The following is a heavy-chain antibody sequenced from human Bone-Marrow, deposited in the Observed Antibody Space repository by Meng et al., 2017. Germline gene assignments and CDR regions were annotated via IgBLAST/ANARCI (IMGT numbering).Heavy chain of an antibody. CDR1: GFTVSSNY. D-gene: IGHD3-22*01. J-gene: IGHJ3*02. Sequence: GESLKISCAASGFTVSSNYMSWVRQAPGKGLEWVSVIYSGGSTYYADSVKGRFTISRHNSKNTLYLQMNSLRAEDTAVYYCARVRWDYDSSGYRRAFDIWGQGTMVTVSS. V-gene: IGHV3-53*04. CDR3: ARVRWDYDSSGYRRAFDI. CDR2: IYSGGST.